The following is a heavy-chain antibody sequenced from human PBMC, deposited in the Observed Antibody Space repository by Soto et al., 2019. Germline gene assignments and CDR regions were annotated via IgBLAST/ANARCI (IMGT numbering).Heavy chain of an antibody. CDR1: GGSISSYY. CDR3: ASLDYYGSGKVRDY. D-gene: IGHD3-10*01. CDR2: IYTSGST. Sequence: QVQLQESGPGLVKPSETLSLTCTVSGGSISSYYWSWIRQPAGKGLEWIGRIYTSGSTNYNPSLKSRVTMSVDTSKNQFSLKLSSVTAADTAVYYCASLDYYGSGKVRDYWGQGTLVTVSS. V-gene: IGHV4-4*07. J-gene: IGHJ4*02.